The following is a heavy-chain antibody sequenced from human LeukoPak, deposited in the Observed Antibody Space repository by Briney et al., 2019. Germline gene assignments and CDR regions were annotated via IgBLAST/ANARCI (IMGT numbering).Heavy chain of an antibody. CDR3: AKENTMVRGVNITYFDY. V-gene: IGHV3-23*01. J-gene: IGHJ4*02. CDR1: GVTFSSYG. D-gene: IGHD3-10*01. CDR2: ISDSGGST. Sequence: TRGSLRLSCAASGVTFSSYGMSWVCQAPGKGLEWVSAISDSGGSTHYPDSVKGRFTISRDNSKSTLYLQMNSLRAEDTAVYYCAKENTMVRGVNITYFDYWGQGTLVTVSS.